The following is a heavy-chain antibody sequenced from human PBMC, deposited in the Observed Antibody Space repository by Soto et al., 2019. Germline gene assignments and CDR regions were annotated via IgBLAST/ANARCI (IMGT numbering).Heavy chain of an antibody. CDR2: ISTYKGNT. Sequence: QVQLVQSGPEVKKPGASVKVSCKTSGYTFGISWVRQAPGQGLEWMGWISTYKGNTNYAQKFQGRVTMTTDTSTSTAYMELRSLRSDDTAVYYCATRSPAFDYWGQGTLFTVSS. V-gene: IGHV1-18*01. CDR3: ATRSPAFDY. CDR1: GYTFG. J-gene: IGHJ4*02.